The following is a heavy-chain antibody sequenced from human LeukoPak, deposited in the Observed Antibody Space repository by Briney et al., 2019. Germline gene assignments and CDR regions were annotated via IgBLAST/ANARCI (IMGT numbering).Heavy chain of an antibody. CDR3: ATRNFGDYGAFDI. V-gene: IGHV1-24*01. CDR1: GYTLSDLA. D-gene: IGHD4-17*01. Sequence: GASVKVSCKVSGYTLSDLAMHWVRQAPGKGLEWMGGSHPEDGEAIYAQPLQGRVTMTEDTSTDTAYMELSSLRSEDTAVYYCATRNFGDYGAFDIWGQGTMVTVSS. J-gene: IGHJ3*02. CDR2: SHPEDGEA.